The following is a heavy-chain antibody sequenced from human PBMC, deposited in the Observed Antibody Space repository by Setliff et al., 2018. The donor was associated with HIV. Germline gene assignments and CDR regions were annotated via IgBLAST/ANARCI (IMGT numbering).Heavy chain of an antibody. CDR3: ARSATFLEVGVAK. J-gene: IGHJ4*02. CDR1: GYTFTDYF. D-gene: IGHD2-15*01. V-gene: IGHV1-2*02. Sequence: ASVMVSCKASGYTFTDYFVHWVRQAPGQGLEWMGWINPNSGATNYVQDFQGRVTMTRDTSINTVYMELTSLRSDDTAIYYCARSATFLEVGVAKWGPGTLVTVSS. CDR2: INPNSGAT.